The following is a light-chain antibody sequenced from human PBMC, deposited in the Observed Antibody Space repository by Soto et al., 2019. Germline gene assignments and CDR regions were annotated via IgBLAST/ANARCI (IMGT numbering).Light chain of an antibody. CDR2: DAS. V-gene: IGKV3-11*01. J-gene: IGKJ4*01. CDR1: QSVNSY. Sequence: EIVLTQSPATLSVSPGERATLSCRASQSVNSYLAWYQQKPGQAPRLVIDDASSRATGIPARFSGSGSGTDFTLTISSLDPEDFAVYYCQQRSNWPPTFGGGTKVEIK. CDR3: QQRSNWPPT.